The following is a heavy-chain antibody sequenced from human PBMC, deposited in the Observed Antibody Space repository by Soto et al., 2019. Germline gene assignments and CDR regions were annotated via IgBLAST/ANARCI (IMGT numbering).Heavy chain of an antibody. V-gene: IGHV1-8*01. CDR1: GYTFRDYD. CDR3: TRRARIGKQLWLPFDS. CDR2: MNPNSGNT. J-gene: IGHJ4*02. Sequence: QVQLVQSGAEVKKPGASVMVSCKASGYTFRDYDINWVRQASGQGLEWMGWMNPNSGNTAYAQKFHGRVTMTGDTTTNTAYMELTSLTSADTAVYYCTRRARIGKQLWLPFDSWAQGTLVTVSS. D-gene: IGHD3-22*01.